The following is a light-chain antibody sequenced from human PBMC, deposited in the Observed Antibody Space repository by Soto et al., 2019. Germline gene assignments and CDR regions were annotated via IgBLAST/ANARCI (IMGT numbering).Light chain of an antibody. J-gene: IGKJ4*01. V-gene: IGKV3-15*01. CDR1: QSVSSN. CDR3: QQYNYWPPLT. CDR2: GAS. Sequence: MTQSPSTLSASVGDRATLSCRASQSVSSNLAWYQQKPGQAPRLLIFGASTRATGIPARFSGSGSGTEFTLTISSLQSEDFAVYYCQQYNYWPPLTFGGGTKVEIK.